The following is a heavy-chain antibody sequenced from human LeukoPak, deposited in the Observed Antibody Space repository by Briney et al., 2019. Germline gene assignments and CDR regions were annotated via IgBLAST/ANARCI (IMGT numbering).Heavy chain of an antibody. CDR1: GFTVSSNY. V-gene: IGHV3-66*01. D-gene: IGHD1-26*01. CDR2: IYSGGST. J-gene: IGHJ5*02. CDR3: ARDGSVGSYNWFDP. Sequence: GGSLRPSCAASGFTVSSNYMSWVRQAPGKGLEWVSVIYSGGSTYYADSVKGRFTISRDNSKNTLYLQMNSLRAEDTAVYYCARDGSVGSYNWFDPWGQGTLVTVSS.